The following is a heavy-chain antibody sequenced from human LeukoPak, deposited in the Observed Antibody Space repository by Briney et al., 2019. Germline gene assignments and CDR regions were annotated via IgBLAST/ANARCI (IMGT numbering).Heavy chain of an antibody. CDR3: TKEGVIYLDY. CDR1: GFIFNYYS. V-gene: IGHV3-48*02. J-gene: IGHJ4*02. CDR2: ISSTSISI. Sequence: GGSLRLSCASSGFIFNYYSMNWVRQAPGKGLVWVSYISSTSISIYYADSVKGRFTISRDNAKNSMYLQMDSLRDKDKCVYYWTKEGVIYLDYWGQGTLVTVSS. D-gene: IGHD2-21*01.